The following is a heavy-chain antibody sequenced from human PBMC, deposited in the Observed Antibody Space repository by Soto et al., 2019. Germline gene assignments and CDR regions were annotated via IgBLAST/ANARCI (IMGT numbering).Heavy chain of an antibody. D-gene: IGHD3-22*01. CDR1: GFSLSTSGVG. J-gene: IGHJ5*02. V-gene: IGHV2-5*02. CDR2: IYWDDDK. CDR3: AHSLIGYYYDSSGSNWFDP. Sequence: SGPTLVNPTQTLTLTCTFSGFSLSTSGVGVGWIRQPPGKALEWLALIYWDDDKRYSPSLKSRLTITKDASKNQVVLTMTNMDPVDTATYYCAHSLIGYYYDSSGSNWFDPWGQGTLVTVSS.